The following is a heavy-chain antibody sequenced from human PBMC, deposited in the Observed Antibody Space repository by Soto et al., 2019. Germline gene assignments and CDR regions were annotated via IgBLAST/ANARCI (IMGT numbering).Heavy chain of an antibody. D-gene: IGHD3-9*01. CDR3: SRDDSDWFFN. CDR1: GFTFCASA. J-gene: IGHJ4*02. CDR2: IGSKGETYAT. V-gene: IGHV3-73*02. Sequence: EVQLVESGGGLVQPGGSLKLSCAASGFTFCASALQWVRQASGKGLEWLGRIGSKGETYATAYAASVKGRFTISRDDSKNTAYLQMNSLESEDTVVYCCSRDDSDWFFNWGRGTLVTVSS.